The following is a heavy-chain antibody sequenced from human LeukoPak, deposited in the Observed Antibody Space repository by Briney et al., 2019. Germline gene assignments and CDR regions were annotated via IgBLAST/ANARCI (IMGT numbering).Heavy chain of an antibody. D-gene: IGHD3-22*01. CDR3: ARLYYYDSSGYYEYFDY. CDR1: GGSMNSHY. J-gene: IGHJ4*02. V-gene: IGHV4-59*11. Sequence: SETLSLTCTVSGGSMNSHYWSWIRQPPGKGLEWIGYIYYSGSTNYNPSLKSRVTISVDTSKNQFSLKLSSVTAADTAVYYCARLYYYDSSGYYEYFDYWGQGALVTVSS. CDR2: IYYSGST.